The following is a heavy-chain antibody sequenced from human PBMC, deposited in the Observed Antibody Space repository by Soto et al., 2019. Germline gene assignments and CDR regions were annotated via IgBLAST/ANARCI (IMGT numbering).Heavy chain of an antibody. CDR2: IYFSGST. V-gene: IGHV4-61*01. D-gene: IGHD2-2*02. CDR3: AKGPLGYCSSTSCYTFAFDI. CDR1: GGSVSSGSYY. Sequence: SETLSLTCTVSGGSVSSGSYYWSWIRQPPGKGLEWIGYIYFSGSTNYKPSLESRVTISVDTSKNQFSLRLNSVTAADTAVYYCAKGPLGYCSSTSCYTFAFDIWGQGTMVTVSS. J-gene: IGHJ3*02.